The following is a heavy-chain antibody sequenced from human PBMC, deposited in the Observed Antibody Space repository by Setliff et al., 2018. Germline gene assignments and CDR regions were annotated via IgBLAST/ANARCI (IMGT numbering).Heavy chain of an antibody. CDR2: IHHSGKA. CDR3: ARAHTWTFPNDRSGYPGWFDP. V-gene: IGHV4-38-2*01. CDR1: GFPLSRRYY. J-gene: IGHJ5*02. Sequence: TLSLTCAVSGFPLSRRYYWGWIRQPPGKGLEWIVNIHHSGKAYYNPSLKSRVTLSVDTSKKHVSRKLGTVTAADTAVYYCARAHTWTFPNDRSGYPGWFDPWGQGTLVTVSS. D-gene: IGHD3-22*01.